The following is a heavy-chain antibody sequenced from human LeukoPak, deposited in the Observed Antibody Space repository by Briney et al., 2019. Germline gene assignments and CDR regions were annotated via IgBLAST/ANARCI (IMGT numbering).Heavy chain of an antibody. D-gene: IGHD4-23*01. V-gene: IGHV4-39*07. J-gene: IGHJ4*02. CDR3: ARATVVTPWYFDY. CDR1: GGSISSRSYY. Sequence: SETLSLTCTVSGGSISSRSYYWSWIRQPPGKGLEWIGEINHSGSTNYNPSLKSRVTISVDTSKNQFSLKLSSVTAADTAVYYCARATVVTPWYFDYWGQGTLVTVSS. CDR2: INHSGST.